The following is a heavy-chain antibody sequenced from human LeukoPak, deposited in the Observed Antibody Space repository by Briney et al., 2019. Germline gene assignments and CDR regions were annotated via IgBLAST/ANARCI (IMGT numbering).Heavy chain of an antibody. CDR2: IKHSGST. CDR1: GGSFSGYY. Sequence: SETLSLTCAVYGGSFSGYYWSWIRQPPGKGLEWIREIKHSGSTNYNPSLKSRVTISVDTSRNQFSLKLSSVTAADTAVYYCARPLHYYDILTGYQSDAFDIWGQGTMVTVSS. D-gene: IGHD3-9*01. V-gene: IGHV4-34*01. CDR3: ARPLHYYDILTGYQSDAFDI. J-gene: IGHJ3*02.